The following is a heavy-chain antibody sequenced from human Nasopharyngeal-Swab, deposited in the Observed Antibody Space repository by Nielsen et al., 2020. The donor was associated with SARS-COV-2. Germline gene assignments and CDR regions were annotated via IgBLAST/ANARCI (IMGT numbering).Heavy chain of an antibody. Sequence: GESLKISCAASGFTFSSYSLTWVRQAPGKGPEWVSSITSGSTYIYYAESVKGRFTISRDSAKNSVYLEMNNLRAEDTATYYCAGDLEKGVAGVGSDYWGQGTLVTVSS. CDR3: AGDLEKGVAGVGSDY. CDR1: GFTFSSYS. CDR2: ITSGSTYI. D-gene: IGHD6-19*01. J-gene: IGHJ4*02. V-gene: IGHV3-21*01.